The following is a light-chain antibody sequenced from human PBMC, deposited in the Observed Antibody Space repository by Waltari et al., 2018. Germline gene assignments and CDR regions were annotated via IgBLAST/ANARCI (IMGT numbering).Light chain of an antibody. CDR2: WAS. CDR3: QQYYSTPFT. CDR1: QSVLHSSNNENS. Sequence: DIVMTQSPDSLGVSLGERATINCKSSQSVLHSSNNENSLTWYQQKPGQPPKLLIYWASTRESGVPDLFSGSGSGTDFTLTINSLQTEDVAVYYCQQYYSTPFTFGPGTKVDIK. V-gene: IGKV4-1*01. J-gene: IGKJ3*01.